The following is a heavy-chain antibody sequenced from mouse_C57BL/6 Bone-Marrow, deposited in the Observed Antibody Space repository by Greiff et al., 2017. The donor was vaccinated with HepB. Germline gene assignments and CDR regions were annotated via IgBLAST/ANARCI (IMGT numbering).Heavy chain of an antibody. V-gene: IGHV5-4*03. D-gene: IGHD2-13*01. CDR1: GFTFSSYA. Sequence: EVTLVESGGGLVKPGGSLKLSCAASGFTFSSYAMSWVRQTPEKRLAWVATISDGGSYTYYPDNVKGRFTISRDHAKNNLYLQMSHLKSEDTAMYYCSRVTTEYYFDYWGQGTTLTVSS. CDR3: SRVTTEYYFDY. CDR2: ISDGGSYT. J-gene: IGHJ2*01.